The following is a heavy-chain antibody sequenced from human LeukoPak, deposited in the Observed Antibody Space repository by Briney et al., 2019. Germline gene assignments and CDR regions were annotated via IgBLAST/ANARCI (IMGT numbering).Heavy chain of an antibody. D-gene: IGHD4-11*01. CDR1: GFTFSSYN. Sequence: GGSMRLSCAASGFTFSSYNMNWVRQAPGKGLEWVSSISSGSSYIYYSDSVQGRFTISRDNAKNSLYLQMNSLRAEDTAVYYCTRGTPTTRDFDYWGQGTLVTVSS. CDR2: ISSGSSYI. V-gene: IGHV3-21*01. J-gene: IGHJ4*02. CDR3: TRGTPTTRDFDY.